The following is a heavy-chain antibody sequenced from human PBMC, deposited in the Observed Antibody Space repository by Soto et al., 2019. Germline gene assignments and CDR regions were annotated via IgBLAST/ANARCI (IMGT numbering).Heavy chain of an antibody. V-gene: IGHV1-18*01. J-gene: IGHJ4*02. CDR2: ISAYNGNT. CDR1: GYTFTSYG. CDR3: ARARRSYDILTGYHPYHFDY. D-gene: IGHD3-9*01. Sequence: ASVKVSCKASGYTFTSYGISWVRQAPGQGLEWMGWISAYNGNTNYALKLQGRVTMTTDTSTSTVFLELRSLSSDDTAVYYCARARRSYDILTGYHPYHFDYWGQGTLVTVSS.